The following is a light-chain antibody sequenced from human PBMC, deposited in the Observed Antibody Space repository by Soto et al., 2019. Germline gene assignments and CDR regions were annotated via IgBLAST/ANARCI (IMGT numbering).Light chain of an antibody. CDR2: DAS. V-gene: IGKV3-11*01. CDR3: QQRSNWPGT. Sequence: EIVLTQSPGTLSLSPWERATLSCRASQNININYLAWYQQKPGQAPRLLIYDASNRATGIPARFSGSGSGTDFTLTISSLEPEDFAVYYCQQRSNWPGTFGQGTRLEIK. CDR1: QNININY. J-gene: IGKJ5*01.